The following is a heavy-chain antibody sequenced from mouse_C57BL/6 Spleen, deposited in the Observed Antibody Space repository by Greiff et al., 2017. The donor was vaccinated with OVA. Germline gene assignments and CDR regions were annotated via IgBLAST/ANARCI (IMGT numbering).Heavy chain of an antibody. CDR3: TRDYYGSSYYAMDY. CDR2: ISSGGDYI. Sequence: EVKLVESGEGLVKPGGSLKLSCAASGFTFSSYAMSWVRQTPEQRLEWVAYISSGGDYIYYADTVKGRFTISRDNARNTLYLQMSSLKSEDTAMYYCTRDYYGSSYYAMDYWGQGTSVTVSS. V-gene: IGHV5-9-1*02. CDR1: GFTFSSYA. D-gene: IGHD1-1*01. J-gene: IGHJ4*01.